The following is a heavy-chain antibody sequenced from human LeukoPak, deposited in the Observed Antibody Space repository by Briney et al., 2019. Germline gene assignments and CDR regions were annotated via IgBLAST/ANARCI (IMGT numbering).Heavy chain of an antibody. V-gene: IGHV3-7*05. D-gene: IGHD3-3*01. CDR2: IKPDGSEK. J-gene: IGHJ3*02. Sequence: GGSLRLSCAASGFASSSYWMNWVRQAPGKGLEWVANIKPDGSEKWYVDSVKGRFTISRDNGKNSLNLQLNSLRAEDTAVYYCARDFSAFDIWGQGTMVTVSS. CDR3: ARDFSAFDI. CDR1: GFASSSYW.